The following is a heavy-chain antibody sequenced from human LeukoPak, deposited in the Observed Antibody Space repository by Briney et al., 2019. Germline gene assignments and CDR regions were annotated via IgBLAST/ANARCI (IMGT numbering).Heavy chain of an antibody. CDR3: ASESLTTATTFWFDP. J-gene: IGHJ5*02. Sequence: EASVKVSCKASGGSLSNYAISWVRQAPGQGLEWMGRIIPVLGLANYAQNFQGRVTITADKSTSTAYMELSSLRSEDTAVFYCASESLTTATTFWFDPWGQGTLVTVSS. CDR2: IIPVLGLA. V-gene: IGHV1-69*04. CDR1: GGSLSNYA. D-gene: IGHD4-17*01.